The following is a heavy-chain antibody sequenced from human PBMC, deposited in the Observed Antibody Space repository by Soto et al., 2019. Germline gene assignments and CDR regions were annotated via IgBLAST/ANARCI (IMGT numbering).Heavy chain of an antibody. CDR2: INHSGST. CDR1: GGSFSGYY. CDR3: ARINYDYVWGSYRYNSYYYGMDV. Sequence: KASETLSLTCAVYGGSFSGYYWSWIRQPPGKGLEWIGEINHSGSTNYNPSLKSRVTISVDTSKNQFSLKLSSVTAADTAVYYCARINYDYVWGSYRYNSYYYGMDVWGQGTTVTVSS. D-gene: IGHD3-16*02. J-gene: IGHJ6*02. V-gene: IGHV4-34*01.